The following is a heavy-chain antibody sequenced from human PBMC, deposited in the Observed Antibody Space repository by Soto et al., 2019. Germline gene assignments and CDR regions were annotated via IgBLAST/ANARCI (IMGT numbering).Heavy chain of an antibody. CDR3: ARDGCIGGSCYEAYYYYYMDV. J-gene: IGHJ6*03. V-gene: IGHV3-21*01. D-gene: IGHD2-15*01. CDR1: GFTFSFYS. CDR2: ISSSSTYI. Sequence: EVQLVESGGGLVKPGGSLGLSCAASGFTFSFYSMNWVRQAPGKGLEWVSSISSSSTYIYYADSVKGRFNISRDNAKNSLYLQMNSLRAEDTAVYYCARDGCIGGSCYEAYYYYYMDVWGKGTTVAVSS.